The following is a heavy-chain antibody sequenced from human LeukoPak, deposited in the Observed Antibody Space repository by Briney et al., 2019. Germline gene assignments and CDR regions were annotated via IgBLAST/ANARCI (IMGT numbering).Heavy chain of an antibody. CDR3: AKDWSCHS. V-gene: IGHV3-23*01. Sequence: GGSLRLSCAASGFTFSNYAMTWVRQAPGKGLEWVSAISDRGDKIHYADFVKGRFTISRDNSMNTLSLQLSGLTAEYTAIYNCAKDWSCHSCGQGTLVPVSS. CDR1: GFTFSNYA. D-gene: IGHD3-10*01. J-gene: IGHJ4*02. CDR2: ISDRGDKI.